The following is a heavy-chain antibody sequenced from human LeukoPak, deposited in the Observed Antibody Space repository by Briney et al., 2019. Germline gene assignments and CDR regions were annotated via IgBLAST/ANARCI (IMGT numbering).Heavy chain of an antibody. CDR2: ISAYNGNT. CDR3: ARPMVRGVRTFRVPFDY. CDR1: GYTFTSYG. Sequence: GASVKVSCKASGYTFTSYGIRWVRQAPGQGLEWMGWISAYNGNTNYAQKLQGRVTMTTDTSTSTAYMELRSLRSDDTAVYYCARPMVRGVRTFRVPFDYWGQGTLVTVSS. D-gene: IGHD3-10*01. V-gene: IGHV1-18*01. J-gene: IGHJ4*02.